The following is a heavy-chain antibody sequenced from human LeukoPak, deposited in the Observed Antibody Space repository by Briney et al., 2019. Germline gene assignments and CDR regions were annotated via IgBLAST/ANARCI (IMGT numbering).Heavy chain of an antibody. V-gene: IGHV1-8*03. CDR2: MNPNSGNT. CDR3: AREYYDILTGLYYFDY. D-gene: IGHD3-9*01. CDR1: GYTFTSYD. Sequence: ASVKVSCKASGYTFTSYDINWVRQATGQGLEWMGWMNPNSGNTGYAQKFQDRVTIARNTSISTAYMELNSLRSEDTAVYYCAREYYDILTGLYYFDYWGQGTLVTVSS. J-gene: IGHJ4*02.